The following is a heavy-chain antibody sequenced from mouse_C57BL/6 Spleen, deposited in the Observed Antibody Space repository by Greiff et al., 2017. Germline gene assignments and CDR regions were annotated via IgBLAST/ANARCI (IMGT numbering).Heavy chain of an antibody. CDR3: ARSGNWV. D-gene: IGHD4-1*01. J-gene: IGHJ3*01. CDR2: IDPSDSYT. CDR1: GYTFTSYW. V-gene: IGHV1-69*01. Sequence: QVQLQQPGAELVMPGASVKLSCKASGYTFTSYWMHWVKQRPGQGLEWIGEIDPSDSYTNYNQKFKGKSTLTVDKSSSTAYMQLSSLTSEDSAVYYCARSGNWVWGQGTLVTVSA.